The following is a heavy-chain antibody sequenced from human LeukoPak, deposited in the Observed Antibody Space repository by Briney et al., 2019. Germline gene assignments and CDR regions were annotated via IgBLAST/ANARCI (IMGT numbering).Heavy chain of an antibody. V-gene: IGHV1-18*01. J-gene: IGHJ4*02. CDR2: ITSYNGKT. CDR1: GYTFITYG. CDR3: ARVCKYCSSTSCYLGY. D-gene: IGHD2-2*01. Sequence: ASVKVSCKASGYTFITYGISWVRQAPGQGLEWMGWITSYNGKTNYPQKFQGRVTMTRDTSISTAYMELSRLRSDDTAVYYCARVCKYCSSTSCYLGYWGQGTLVTVSS.